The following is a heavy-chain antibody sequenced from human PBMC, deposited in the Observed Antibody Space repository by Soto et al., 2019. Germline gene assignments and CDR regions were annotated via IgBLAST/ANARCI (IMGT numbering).Heavy chain of an antibody. CDR2: TYYRSKWYN. V-gene: IGHV6-1*01. J-gene: IGHJ4*02. D-gene: IGHD6-6*01. CDR3: ARDAQLRDDYYFDY. CDR1: GDSVSSNSSA. Sequence: SQTLSLPCAISGDSVSSNSSACNVIRQSPSRGLEWLGRTYYRSKWYNDYAVSVKSRITINPDTSKNQFSLQLNSVTPEDTAVYYCARDAQLRDDYYFDYWGQGTLVTVSS.